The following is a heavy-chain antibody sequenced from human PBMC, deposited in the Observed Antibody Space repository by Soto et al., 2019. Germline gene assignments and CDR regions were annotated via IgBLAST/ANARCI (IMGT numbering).Heavy chain of an antibody. V-gene: IGHV3-11*06. D-gene: IGHD6-6*01. CDR3: ARGEDSSSPQPDY. Sequence: GGSLRLSCAASGFTFSDYYMSWIRQAPGKGLEWVSYISSSSSYTNYADSVKGRFTISRDNAKNSLYLQMNSLRAEDTAVYYCARGEDSSSPQPDYWGQGTLVTVSS. CDR2: ISSSSSYT. CDR1: GFTFSDYY. J-gene: IGHJ4*02.